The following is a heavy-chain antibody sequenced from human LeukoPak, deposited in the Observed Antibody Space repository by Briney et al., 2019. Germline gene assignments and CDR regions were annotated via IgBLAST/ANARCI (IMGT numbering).Heavy chain of an antibody. V-gene: IGHV1-69*06. CDR1: GGTFSSYA. D-gene: IGHD5-12*01. Sequence: SVTVSCKASGGTFSSYAISWVRQPPGQGLEWMGGIIPIFGTANYAQKFQGRVTITADKSTSTAYMELSSLRSEDTAVYYCARDGYSGYVAAFDIWGQGTMVTVSS. CDR2: IIPIFGTA. CDR3: ARDGYSGYVAAFDI. J-gene: IGHJ3*02.